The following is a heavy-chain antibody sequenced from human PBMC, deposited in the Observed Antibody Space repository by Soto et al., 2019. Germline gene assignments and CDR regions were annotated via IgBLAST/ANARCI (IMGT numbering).Heavy chain of an antibody. D-gene: IGHD1-26*01. V-gene: IGHV4-34*01. CDR1: GGSLSGYY. J-gene: IGHJ3*02. Sequence: PSEILSLTCAVYGGSLSGYYWNWIRQPPGKGLEWIGKMNHRGTPNYNPSVKSRVTISIDTSRNQVSLKLSSVTAADTAVYYCARGLVGATHYDTFEIWGQGTMVTVSS. CDR2: MNHRGTP. CDR3: ARGLVGATHYDTFEI.